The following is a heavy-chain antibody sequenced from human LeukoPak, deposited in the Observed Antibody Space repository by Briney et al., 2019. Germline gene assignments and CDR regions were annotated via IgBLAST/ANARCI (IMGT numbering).Heavy chain of an antibody. Sequence: GGSLRLSCAASGFTFSSYEMNWVRQAPGKGLEWVAVIWYDGSNKYYADSVKGRFTISRDNSKNTLYLQMNSLRAEDTAVYCCARDAVYSSSWQYYWGQGTLVTVSS. V-gene: IGHV3-33*08. CDR3: ARDAVYSSSWQYY. CDR1: GFTFSSYE. D-gene: IGHD6-13*01. CDR2: IWYDGSNK. J-gene: IGHJ4*02.